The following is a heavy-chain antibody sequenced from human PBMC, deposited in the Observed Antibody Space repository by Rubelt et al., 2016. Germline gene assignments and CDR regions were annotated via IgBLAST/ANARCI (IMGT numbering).Heavy chain of an antibody. CDR3: ARDLSGVPAATQGAYGAFDI. CDR2: IYYSGST. CDR1: GGSFSGYY. D-gene: IGHD2-2*01. V-gene: IGHV4-34*01. Sequence: QVQLQQWGAGLLKPSETLSLTCAVYGGSFSGYYWSWIRQPPGKGLEWIGYIYYSGSTYYNPSLKSRVTISVDTSKNQFSLKLSSVTAADTAVYYCARDLSGVPAATQGAYGAFDIWGQGTMVTVSS. J-gene: IGHJ3*02.